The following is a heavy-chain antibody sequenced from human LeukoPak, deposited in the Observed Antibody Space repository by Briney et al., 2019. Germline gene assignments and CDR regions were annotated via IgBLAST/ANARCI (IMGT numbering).Heavy chain of an antibody. CDR1: GVSISSYY. CDR2: ISYSGNT. J-gene: IGHJ4*02. CDR3: ATRSSGVAATFDR. D-gene: IGHD2-15*01. Sequence: SETLSLTCRASGVSISSYYWSWIRQPPGKGLEWIGYISYSGNTNYNPSLKSRVTISVDTSKNQFSLKLSSVTAADTAVYYCATRSSGVAATFDRWGQGALVTVSS. V-gene: IGHV4-59*01.